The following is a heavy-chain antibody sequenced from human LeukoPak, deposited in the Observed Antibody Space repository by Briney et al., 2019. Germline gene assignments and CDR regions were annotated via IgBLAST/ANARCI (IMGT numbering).Heavy chain of an antibody. J-gene: IGHJ4*02. D-gene: IGHD6-13*01. CDR3: ARAGQLVGLVDY. V-gene: IGHV6-1*01. CDR1: GDSVSSNSAA. Sequence: PSQTLSLTCAISGDSVSSNSAAWNWIRQSPSRGLEWLGRTYYRSKWYNDYAVSVKGRITNNPDTSKNQFSLQLNSVTPEDTAVYYCARAGQLVGLVDYWGQGTLVTVST. CDR2: TYYRSKWYN.